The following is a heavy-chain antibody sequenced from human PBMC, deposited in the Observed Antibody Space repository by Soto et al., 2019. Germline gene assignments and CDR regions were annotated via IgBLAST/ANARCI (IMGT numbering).Heavy chain of an antibody. D-gene: IGHD3-16*01. CDR2: IYYSGST. V-gene: IGHV4-31*03. J-gene: IGHJ4*02. CDR3: ARDKITGPFYH. Sequence: SETLSLTCTVSGDSISRGGYYWSWIRQHPGKGLEWIGYIYYSGSTYYNPSLKSRVTISVDTSKNQFSLKLTSVTAADTAVFYCARDKITGPFYHWGRGTLLTVSS. CDR1: GDSISRGGYY.